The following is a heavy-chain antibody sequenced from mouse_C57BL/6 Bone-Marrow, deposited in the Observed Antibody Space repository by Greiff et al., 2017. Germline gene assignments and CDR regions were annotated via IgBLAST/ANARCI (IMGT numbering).Heavy chain of an antibody. CDR3: ERGHYYGSHDY. D-gene: IGHD1-1*01. J-gene: IGHJ2*01. CDR1: GYTFTNYW. CDR2: IYPGGGYT. Sequence: VKVVESGAELVRPGTSVKMSCKASGYTFTNYWIGWAKQRPGHGLEWIGDIYPGGGYTNYNEKFKGKATLTADKSSSTAYMQFSSLTSEDSAIYYCERGHYYGSHDYWGQGTTLTVSA. V-gene: IGHV1-63*01.